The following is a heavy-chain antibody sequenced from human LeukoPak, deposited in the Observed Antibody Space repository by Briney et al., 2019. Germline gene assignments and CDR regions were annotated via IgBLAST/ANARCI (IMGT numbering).Heavy chain of an antibody. CDR3: ARGPTDDAFDI. V-gene: IGHV4-34*01. CDR2: INHSGNT. Sequence: EPSETLSLTCAVYGGSFSGYYWSWIRQPPGKGLEWIGEINHSGNTNYNPSLKSRVTISVDTSKNQFSLKLSSVTAADTAVYYCARGPTDDAFDIWGQGTMVTVSS. CDR1: GGSFSGYY. J-gene: IGHJ3*02.